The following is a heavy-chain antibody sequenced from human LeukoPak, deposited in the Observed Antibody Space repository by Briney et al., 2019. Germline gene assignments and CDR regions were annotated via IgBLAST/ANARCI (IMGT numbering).Heavy chain of an antibody. D-gene: IGHD5-18*01. J-gene: IGHJ6*03. Sequence: SETLSLTCAVYGGSFSGYYWSWIRQPPGKGLEWIGEINHSGSTNYNPSLKSRVTISVDTSKNQFSLKLSSVTAADTAVYYCARGYSYGYYYYYHMDVWGKGTTVTVSS. CDR3: ARGYSYGYYYYYHMDV. V-gene: IGHV4-34*01. CDR2: INHSGST. CDR1: GGSFSGYY.